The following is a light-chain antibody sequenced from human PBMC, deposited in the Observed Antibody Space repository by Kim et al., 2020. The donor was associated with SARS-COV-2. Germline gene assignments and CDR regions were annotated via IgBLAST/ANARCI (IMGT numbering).Light chain of an antibody. J-gene: IGLJ3*02. Sequence: SSELTQDPAVSVALGQTVRLTCKGDSLRNYYATWYQQRPGQAPVLVPHGKYNRPSGIPDRFSGSASGNTASLTFTGAQAEDEADYFCNSRDSSGDHVVFG. V-gene: IGLV3-19*01. CDR2: GKY. CDR3: NSRDSSGDHVV. CDR1: SLRNYY.